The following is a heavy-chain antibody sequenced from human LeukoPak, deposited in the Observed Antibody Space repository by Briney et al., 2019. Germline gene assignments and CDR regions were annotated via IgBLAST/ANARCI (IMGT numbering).Heavy chain of an antibody. V-gene: IGHV3-48*01. CDR2: ISSSSNTI. CDR3: APVFCTTSSCYHYFES. CDR1: GLSFSSYS. Sequence: PGGSLRLSRAASGLSFSSYSMNWVRQAPGKGLEWISYISSSSNTIYYADSVKGRFTISRDNAQNSLYLQMNSLRADDTAVYYCAPVFCTTSSCYHYFESWGQGTLVTVSS. D-gene: IGHD6-13*01. J-gene: IGHJ4*02.